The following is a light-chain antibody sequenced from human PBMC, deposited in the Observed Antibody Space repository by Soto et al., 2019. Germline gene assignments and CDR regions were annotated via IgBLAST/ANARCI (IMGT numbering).Light chain of an antibody. CDR2: EGS. V-gene: IGLV2-23*01. Sequence: QSALTQPASVSGSPGQSITISCTGTSSDVGSYNLVSWYQQHPGKAPKLMIYEGSKRPSGVSNRFSGSKSGNTASLTISGLQAEDEADYYCCSYAGSSTLFGGGTKVTRP. CDR3: CSYAGSSTL. J-gene: IGLJ2*01. CDR1: SSDVGSYNL.